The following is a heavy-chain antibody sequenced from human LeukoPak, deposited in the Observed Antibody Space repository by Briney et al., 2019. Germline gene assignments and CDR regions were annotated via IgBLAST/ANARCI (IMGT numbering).Heavy chain of an antibody. CDR2: INPSGGST. J-gene: IGHJ4*02. CDR3: ARDPDGLGGDY. V-gene: IGHV1-46*01. CDR1: VYTFTSYY. D-gene: IGHD5-24*01. Sequence: ASVKVSCKASVYTFTSYYMHWVRQAPGQGLEWMGIINPSGGSTSYAQKFQGSVTMTRDTSTSTLYMDLSSLRSEDTAVYYCARDPDGLGGDYWGQGTLVTVSS.